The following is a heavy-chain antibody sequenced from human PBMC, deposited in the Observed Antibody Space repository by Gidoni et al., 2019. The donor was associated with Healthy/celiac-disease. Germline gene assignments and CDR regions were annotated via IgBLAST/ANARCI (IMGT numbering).Heavy chain of an antibody. CDR3: ARERTITMVRGVTHDAFDI. V-gene: IGHV3-66*01. Sequence: EVQLVESGGGLVQPGGSLSLPCAASGFTVGTNYLSWVRQAPGKGLEWVSVIYSGGSTYYADSVKGRFTISRDNSKNTLYLQMNSLRAEDTAVYYCARERTITMVRGVTHDAFDIWGQGTMVTVSS. CDR1: GFTVGTNY. J-gene: IGHJ3*02. CDR2: IYSGGST. D-gene: IGHD3-10*01.